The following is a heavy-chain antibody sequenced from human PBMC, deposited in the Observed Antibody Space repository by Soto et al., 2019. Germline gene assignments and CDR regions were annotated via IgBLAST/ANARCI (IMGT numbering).Heavy chain of an antibody. V-gene: IGHV1-18*01. Sequence: QVQLVQSGAEVAKPGASVKVSCKSSGYTFRDYGISWVRQAPGQGLEWMGWISAYNGDTNYAHKFQGRVTMTTDTSTSTACLELRSLRSDDTAVYYCARTWRFFEWLSTFDYWGQGNLVTVSS. D-gene: IGHD3-3*01. J-gene: IGHJ4*02. CDR1: GYTFRDYG. CDR3: ARTWRFFEWLSTFDY. CDR2: ISAYNGDT.